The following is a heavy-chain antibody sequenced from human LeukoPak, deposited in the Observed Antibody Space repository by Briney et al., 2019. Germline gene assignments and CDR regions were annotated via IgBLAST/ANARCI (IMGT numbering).Heavy chain of an antibody. CDR2: IWFDGKNE. J-gene: IGHJ4*02. Sequence: LSGGSLRLSCAASGFTFSSFGMHWVRQAPGKGLEWVADIWFDGKNEHFADSVKGRFTISRDNSKNTMYLQINSLRAEDTAVYYCAELTTSWGQGTLVTVSS. CDR3: AELTTS. V-gene: IGHV3-33*01. D-gene: IGHD4-11*01. CDR1: GFTFSSFG.